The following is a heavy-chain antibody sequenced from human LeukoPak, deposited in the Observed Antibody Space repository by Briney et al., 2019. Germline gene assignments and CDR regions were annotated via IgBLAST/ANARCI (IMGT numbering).Heavy chain of an antibody. V-gene: IGHV3-23*01. CDR3: AKDRVGAILYFDY. D-gene: IGHD1-26*01. Sequence: PGGSLRLSCAASGFTFSIYGMSWVRQPPGKGLEWVSAITGNSYITYYADSVKDRFTISRDNSKNTLYWQMNSLRAEDTALYYCAKDRVGAILYFDYWGQGTLVTVSS. CDR1: GFTFSIYG. J-gene: IGHJ4*02. CDR2: ITGNSYIT.